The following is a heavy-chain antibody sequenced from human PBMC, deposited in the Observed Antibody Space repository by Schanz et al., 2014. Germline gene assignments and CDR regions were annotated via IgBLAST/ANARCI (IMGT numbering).Heavy chain of an antibody. CDR2: ISNSGYTI. D-gene: IGHD2-21*01. CDR1: GFTFSDYY. V-gene: IGHV3-11*01. Sequence: QVQLVKSGGGLVKPGGSLRLSCAASGFTFSDYYMNWIRQAPGKGLEWVSYISNSGYTIYYADSVKGRFTISRDNAKNSLYLQMNSLRADDTAIYFCARDEGRDGYNLAFDVWGQGTLVTVS. J-gene: IGHJ3*01. CDR3: ARDEGRDGYNLAFDV.